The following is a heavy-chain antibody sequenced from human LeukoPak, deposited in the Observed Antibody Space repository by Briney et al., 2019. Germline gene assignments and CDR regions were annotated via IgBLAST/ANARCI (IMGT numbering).Heavy chain of an antibody. Sequence: PGRSLRLSCAASGFTFSSYGMHWVRQAPGKGLEWVAVIWYDGSNKYYADSVKGRFTISRDNSKNTLYLQMNSLRAEDTAVYYCARGGLVGATKPFDYWGQGTLVTVSS. CDR2: IWYDGSNK. D-gene: IGHD1-26*01. CDR1: GFTFSSYG. V-gene: IGHV3-33*01. J-gene: IGHJ4*02. CDR3: ARGGLVGATKPFDY.